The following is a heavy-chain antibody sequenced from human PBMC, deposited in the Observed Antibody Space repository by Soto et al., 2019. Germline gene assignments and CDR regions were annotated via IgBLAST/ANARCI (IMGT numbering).Heavy chain of an antibody. CDR3: AGTFARDY. J-gene: IGHJ4*02. V-gene: IGHV3-7*01. CDR1: GFTFSTYW. CDR2: IKEDGSEK. Sequence: PGGSLRLSCAASGFTFSTYWMSWVRQAPGKGLEWLANIKEDGSEKYYVDSVKGRFTISRDNAKKILYLQMNNLRADDTAVYYCAGTFARDYWGQGTLVTVSS.